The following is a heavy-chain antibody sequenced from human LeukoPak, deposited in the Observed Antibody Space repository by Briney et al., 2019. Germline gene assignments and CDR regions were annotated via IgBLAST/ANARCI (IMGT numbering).Heavy chain of an antibody. D-gene: IGHD1-26*01. CDR2: INPSRGST. V-gene: IGHV1-46*01. Sequence: SVKVSCKAYGCNFTDYFIHWVREAPGQGLEWMGIINPSRGSTTYAQKFQGRVTMTRETSTTTAYMEVSGLRSDDTAVYYCARAVSGGPRFDYWGQGTLVTVSS. CDR1: GCNFTDYF. CDR3: ARAVSGGPRFDY. J-gene: IGHJ4*02.